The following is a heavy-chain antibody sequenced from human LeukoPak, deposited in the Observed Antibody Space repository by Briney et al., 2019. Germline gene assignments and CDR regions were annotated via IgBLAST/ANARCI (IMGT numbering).Heavy chain of an antibody. J-gene: IGHJ3*02. V-gene: IGHV4-59*06. CDR1: GGSISSYY. CDR3: ASSTVQDAFDI. CDR2: IYYSGST. D-gene: IGHD4-17*01. Sequence: SETLSLTCTVSGGSISSYYWSWIRQPAGKGLEWIGYIYYSGSTYYNPSLKSRVTISVDTSKNQFSLKLSSVTAADTAVYYCASSTVQDAFDIWGQGTMVTVSS.